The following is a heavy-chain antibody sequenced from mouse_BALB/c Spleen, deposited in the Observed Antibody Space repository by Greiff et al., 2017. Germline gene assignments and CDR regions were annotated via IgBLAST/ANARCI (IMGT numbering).Heavy chain of an antibody. D-gene: IGHD2-3*01. CDR1: GFTFTDYY. CDR3: ARAPDGYFDY. Sequence: DVKLQESGGGLVQPGGSLRLSCATSGFTFTDYYMRWVRQPPGKALEWLGFIRNKANGYTTEYSATVKARFTISRDNSQSILYLQMNTLRAEDSATYYCARAPDGYFDYWGQGTTLTVSA. J-gene: IGHJ2*01. V-gene: IGHV7-3*02. CDR2: IRNKANGYTT.